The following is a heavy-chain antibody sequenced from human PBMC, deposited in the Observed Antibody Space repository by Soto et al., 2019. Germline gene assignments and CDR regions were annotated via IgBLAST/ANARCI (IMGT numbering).Heavy chain of an antibody. Sequence: EVQLLESGGGLVQPGGSLRLSCAASGFTFSSYAMSWVRQAPGKGLEWVSAISGSGGSTYYADSVKGRFTISRDNSKNTLYLQMNSLRAEDTAVYYCAKDLADFWSGYYYYYGMDVWGQGTTVTVSS. CDR1: GFTFSSYA. CDR3: AKDLADFWSGYYYYYGMDV. CDR2: ISGSGGST. V-gene: IGHV3-23*01. D-gene: IGHD3-3*01. J-gene: IGHJ6*02.